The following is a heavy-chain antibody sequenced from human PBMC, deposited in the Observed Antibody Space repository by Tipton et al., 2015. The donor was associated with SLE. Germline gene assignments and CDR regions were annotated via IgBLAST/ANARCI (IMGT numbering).Heavy chain of an antibody. V-gene: IGHV4-39*01. CDR2: IYHTGIT. CDR3: ATSRVLALAAPDAFDT. J-gene: IGHJ5*02. Sequence: TLSLTCTVSGGPLYKLNHFWGWIRQPPGKGLEWIGSIYHTGITYYSPSLQSRVTVSLDASKNQFSLKLSSVTAADTAVYYCATSRVLALAAPDAFDTWGQGTLVTVSS. D-gene: IGHD6-19*01. CDR1: GGPLYKLNHF.